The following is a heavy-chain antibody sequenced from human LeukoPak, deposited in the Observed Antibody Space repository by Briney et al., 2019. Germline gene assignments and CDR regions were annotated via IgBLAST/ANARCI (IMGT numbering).Heavy chain of an antibody. J-gene: IGHJ4*02. CDR1: GYTFTSYG. CDR2: ISAYNGNT. V-gene: IGHV1-18*01. Sequence: GASVKVSCKASGYTFTSYGISWVRQAPGQGLEWMGWISAYNGNTNYAQKFQGRVTITADKSTSTAYMELNSLRSEDTAMYYCARDSYYDSSGYYSDYWGQGTLVTVSS. CDR3: ARDSYYDSSGYYSDY. D-gene: IGHD3-22*01.